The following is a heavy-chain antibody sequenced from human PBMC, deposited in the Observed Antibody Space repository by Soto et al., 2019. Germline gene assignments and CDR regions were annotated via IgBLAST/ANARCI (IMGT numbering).Heavy chain of an antibody. CDR1: GFTFSSYW. CDR3: ASPSSIAARQPLDY. Sequence: GGSLRLSCAASGFTFSSYWMHWVRQAPGKGLVWVSRINSDGSSTNYGGSVKGRFTISRDNSKNTLYLQMNSLRAEDTAVYYCASPSSIAARQPLDYWGQGTLVTVSS. J-gene: IGHJ4*02. D-gene: IGHD6-6*01. CDR2: INSDGSST. V-gene: IGHV3-74*01.